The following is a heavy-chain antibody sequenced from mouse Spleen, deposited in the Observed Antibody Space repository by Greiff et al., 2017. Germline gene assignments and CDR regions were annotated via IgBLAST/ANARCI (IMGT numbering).Heavy chain of an antibody. J-gene: IGHJ3*01. Sequence: EVQVVESGGGLVKPGGSLKLSCAASGFTFSSYAMSWVRQTPEKRLEWVATISSGGSYTYYPDSVKGRFTISRDNAKNTLYLQMSSLRSEDTAMYYCARHRGYGNSPWFAYWGQGTLVTVSA. CDR2: ISSGGSYT. V-gene: IGHV5-9-3*01. D-gene: IGHD2-10*02. CDR1: GFTFSSYA. CDR3: ARHRGYGNSPWFAY.